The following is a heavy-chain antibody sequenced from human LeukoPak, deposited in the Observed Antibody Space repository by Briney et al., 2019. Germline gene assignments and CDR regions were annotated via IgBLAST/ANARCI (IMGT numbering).Heavy chain of an antibody. J-gene: IGHJ4*02. D-gene: IGHD6-6*01. CDR2: IWYDGSNK. V-gene: IGHV3-30*19. CDR3: GRRAAGQRLVDY. Sequence: GGSLRLSCAASGFTFSSYGMHWVRQAPGKGLEWVAVIWYDGSNKYYADSVKGRFTISRDNSKNTLYLQMNSLRAEDTAVYYCGRRAAGQRLVDYWGQGTLVTVSS. CDR1: GFTFSSYG.